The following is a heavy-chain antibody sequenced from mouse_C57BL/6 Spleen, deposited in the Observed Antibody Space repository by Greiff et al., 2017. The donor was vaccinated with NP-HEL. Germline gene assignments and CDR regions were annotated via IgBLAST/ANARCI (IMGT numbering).Heavy chain of an antibody. D-gene: IGHD2-4*01. CDR1: GYTFPSYW. V-gene: IGHV1-61*01. CDR2: IYPSDSET. J-gene: IGHJ3*01. Sequence: VQLQQPGAELVRPGSSVKLSCKASGYTFPSYWMDWVKQRPGQGLEWIGNIYPSDSETHYNQKFKDKATLTVDKSSSTAYMQLSSLTSEDSAVYYCARNDYWFAYWGQGTLVTVSA. CDR3: ARNDYWFAY.